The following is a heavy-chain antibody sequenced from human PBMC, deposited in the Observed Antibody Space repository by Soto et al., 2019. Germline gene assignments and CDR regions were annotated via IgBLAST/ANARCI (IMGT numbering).Heavy chain of an antibody. Sequence: QVQLVQSGAEVKKPGSSVKVSCKASGGTFSSYTISWVRQAPGQGLEWMGRIIPILGIANYAQKFQGRVTITADKSTSTAYRELSSLSSEDTAVYYCERDPIAYDLPAYWGQGTLVTVSS. J-gene: IGHJ4*02. D-gene: IGHD3-3*01. V-gene: IGHV1-69*08. CDR1: GGTFSSYT. CDR2: IIPILGIA. CDR3: ERDPIAYDLPAY.